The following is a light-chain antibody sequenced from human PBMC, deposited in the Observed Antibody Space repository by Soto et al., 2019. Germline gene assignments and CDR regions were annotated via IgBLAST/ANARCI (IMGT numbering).Light chain of an antibody. V-gene: IGKV1-5*01. Sequence: DIQMTQSPSTLSASWVYIVTITCRASQSIGRFLAWYQHQPGKAPKLLIYDASTLESGVPSRFSGTGSGTEFTFSITSLQPEDFGTYYCQQCYMGWTFGQGTKVDIK. CDR2: DAS. J-gene: IGKJ1*01. CDR3: QQCYMGWT. CDR1: QSIGRF.